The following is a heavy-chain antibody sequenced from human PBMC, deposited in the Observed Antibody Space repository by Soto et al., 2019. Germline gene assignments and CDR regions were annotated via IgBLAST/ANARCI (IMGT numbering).Heavy chain of an antibody. V-gene: IGHV3-7*03. J-gene: IGHJ4*02. CDR1: GFSLSDYW. CDR3: ARERHYYDSNDYIAY. CDR2: IKQDGSEK. D-gene: IGHD3-22*01. Sequence: EVQLVESGGALVQPGGSLRLSCAASGFSLSDYWMTWVRQAPGKGLEWVADIKQDGSEKYYVDSVKGRFTISRDNAKNSLDLQMSSLRAEDTAVYYCARERHYYDSNDYIAYWGQGTLVTVSS.